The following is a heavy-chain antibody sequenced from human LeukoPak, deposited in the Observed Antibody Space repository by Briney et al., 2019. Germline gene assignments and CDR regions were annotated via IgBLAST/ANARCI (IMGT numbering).Heavy chain of an antibody. V-gene: IGHV3-74*01. Sequence: PGGSLRLSCAASGFTFDDYAMHWVRQAPGKGLEWVSSISSDGSKTGYADSVKGRFTISRDNGKNTLFLQMNSLRVEDTAVYYCARVEDIDCGSTSCYGEGDYWGQGTLVSVSS. CDR3: ARVEDIDCGSTSCYGEGDY. CDR1: GFTFDDYA. CDR2: ISSDGSKT. J-gene: IGHJ4*02. D-gene: IGHD2-2*01.